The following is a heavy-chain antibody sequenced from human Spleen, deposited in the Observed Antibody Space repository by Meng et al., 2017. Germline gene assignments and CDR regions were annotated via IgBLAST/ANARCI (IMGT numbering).Heavy chain of an antibody. CDR1: GYSFTSYW. CDR2: IYPGDSDT. CDR3: ARLTSQYYYDSIGY. D-gene: IGHD3-22*01. V-gene: IGHV5-51*01. Sequence: GGSLRLSCKGSGYSFTSYWIGWVRQMPGKGLEWMGIIYPGDSDTRYSPSFQGQVTISADKSISTAYLQWSSLKASDTAMYYCARLTSQYYYDSIGYWGQGKLVNGAS. J-gene: IGHJ4*02.